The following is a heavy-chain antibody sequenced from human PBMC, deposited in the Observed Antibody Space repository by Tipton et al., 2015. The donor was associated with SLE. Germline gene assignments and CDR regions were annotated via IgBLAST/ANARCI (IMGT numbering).Heavy chain of an antibody. CDR1: GFNFDNYG. D-gene: IGHD3-22*01. Sequence: SLRLSCAASGFNFDNYGMNWVRQAPGKGLEWVSHISSGSSPIYYADSVKGRFTISRDNAKNSLYLQMNSLRVEDTAVYYCARTKPADSSGPGRYYYYGMDVWGQGTTVTVSS. CDR3: ARTKPADSSGPGRYYYYGMDV. V-gene: IGHV3-48*01. CDR2: ISSGSSPI. J-gene: IGHJ6*02.